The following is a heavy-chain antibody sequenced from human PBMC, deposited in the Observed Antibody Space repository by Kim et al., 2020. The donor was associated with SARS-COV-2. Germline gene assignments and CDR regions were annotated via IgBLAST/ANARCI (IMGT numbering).Heavy chain of an antibody. D-gene: IGHD5-12*01. J-gene: IGHJ4*02. V-gene: IGHV3-7*03. CDR2: INEDGSVK. CDR3: ARERGRGSTGYGDFDS. CDR1: GFTFNGYY. Sequence: GGSLRLSCAASGFTFNGYYMTWVRQAPRKGLEWVANINEDGSVKRYVDSVKGRFTISRDNAKNSLSLQMDSLRAEDTALYYCARERGRGSTGYGDFDSWGQGTLVTVSS.